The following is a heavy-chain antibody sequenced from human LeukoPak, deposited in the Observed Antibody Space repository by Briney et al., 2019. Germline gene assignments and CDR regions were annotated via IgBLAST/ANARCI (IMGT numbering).Heavy chain of an antibody. CDR2: MNAGNGNT. Sequence: GASVKVSCKASGYTFTSYAMHWVRQAPGQRLEWMGWMNAGNGNTKYSQKFQGRATITRDTSASTAYMELSSLRSEDTAVYYCARDEASCSGGSCDTAFDIWGQGTMVTVSS. CDR1: GYTFTSYA. D-gene: IGHD2-15*01. J-gene: IGHJ3*02. V-gene: IGHV1-3*01. CDR3: ARDEASCSGGSCDTAFDI.